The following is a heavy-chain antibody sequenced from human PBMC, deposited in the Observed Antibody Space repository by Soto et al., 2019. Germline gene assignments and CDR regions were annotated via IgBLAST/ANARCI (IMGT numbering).Heavy chain of an antibody. V-gene: IGHV4-30-2*01. CDR2: IYHSGST. CDR1: GGSISSGGYS. D-gene: IGHD3-10*01. J-gene: IGHJ5*02. Sequence: SETLSLTCAVSGGSISSGGYSWSWIRQPPGKGPEWIGYIYHSGSTYYNPSLKSRVTISVDRSKNQFSLKLSSVTAADTAVYYCARGGELLWFGDRVPVGWFDPRGQGTLVTVSS. CDR3: ARGGELLWFGDRVPVGWFDP.